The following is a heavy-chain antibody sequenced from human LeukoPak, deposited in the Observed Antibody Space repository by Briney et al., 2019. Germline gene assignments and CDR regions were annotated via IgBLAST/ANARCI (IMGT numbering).Heavy chain of an antibody. J-gene: IGHJ4*02. CDR1: GGSISSGDYY. CDR3: ARSYPEGVLIDY. V-gene: IGHV4-30-4*02. Sequence: PSETLSLTCTVSGGSISSGDYYWSWIRQPPGKGLEWIGYIYYSGSTYYNPSLKSRVTISVDTSKNQFSLKLSSVTAADTAVYYCARSYPEGVLIDYWGQGTLVTVSS. D-gene: IGHD3-16*01. CDR2: IYYSGST.